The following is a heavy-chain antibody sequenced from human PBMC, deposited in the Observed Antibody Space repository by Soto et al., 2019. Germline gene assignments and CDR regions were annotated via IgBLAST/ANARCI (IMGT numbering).Heavy chain of an antibody. CDR1: GYSFSTYW. CDR2: IYPGDSDT. J-gene: IGHJ6*02. D-gene: IGHD1-26*01. V-gene: IGHV5-51*01. CDR3: ARSGRNGYYGMDV. Sequence: GESLKISCKGSGYSFSTYWIGWVRQMPGEGLEWMGIIYPGDSDTRYRPSLQGQVTIPADKSISTAFLQWSSLKASDTAIYYCARSGRNGYYGMDVWGQGTTVTVSS.